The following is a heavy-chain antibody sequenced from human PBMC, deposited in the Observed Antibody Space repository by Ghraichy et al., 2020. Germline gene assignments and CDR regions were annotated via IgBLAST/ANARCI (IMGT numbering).Heavy chain of an antibody. J-gene: IGHJ4*02. CDR1: GGSFSGYY. CDR2: INHSGST. V-gene: IGHV4-34*01. CDR3: ARGLPGSYVDY. Sequence: GALSLTCAVYGGSFSGYYWSWIRQPPGKGLEWIGEINHSGSTNYNPSLKSRVTISVDTSKNQFSLKLSSVTAADTAVYYCARGLPGSYVDYWGQGTLVTVSS.